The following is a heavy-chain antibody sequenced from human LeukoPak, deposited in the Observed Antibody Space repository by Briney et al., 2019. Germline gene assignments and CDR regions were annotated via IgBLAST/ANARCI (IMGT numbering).Heavy chain of an antibody. D-gene: IGHD4-17*01. CDR3: ARVKSTVNDY. J-gene: IGHJ4*02. Sequence: SETLSLACTVSGGSVSSGSYYWSWIRQPPGKGLEWIGYIYYSGSTNYNPSLKSRVTISVDTSKNQFSLKLSSVTAADTAVYYCARVKSTVNDYWGQGTLVTVSS. CDR2: IYYSGST. CDR1: GGSVSSGSYY. V-gene: IGHV4-61*01.